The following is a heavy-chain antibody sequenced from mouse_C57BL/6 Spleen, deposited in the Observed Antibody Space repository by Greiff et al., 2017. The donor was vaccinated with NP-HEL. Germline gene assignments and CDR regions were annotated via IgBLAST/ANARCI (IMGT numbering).Heavy chain of an antibody. J-gene: IGHJ1*03. CDR2: IDPSDSYT. CDR1: GYTFTSYW. CDR3: ARRGGNPHWYFDV. V-gene: IGHV1-69*01. Sequence: QVQLQQPGAELVMPGASVKLSCKASGYTFTSYWMHWVKQRPGQGLEWIGEIDPSDSYTNYNQKFKGKSTLTVDKSSSTAYMQLSSLTSEDSAVYYCARRGGNPHWYFDVWGTGTTVTVSS. D-gene: IGHD2-1*01.